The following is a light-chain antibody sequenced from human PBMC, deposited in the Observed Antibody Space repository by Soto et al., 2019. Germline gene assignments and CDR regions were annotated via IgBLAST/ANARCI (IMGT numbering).Light chain of an antibody. CDR1: SSNIGTTA. CDR2: SND. V-gene: IGLV1-44*01. CDR3: AAWDDSLNGWV. J-gene: IGLJ3*02. Sequence: QSVLTQAPSASGAPGQRVTISCSGTSSNIGTTAVNWFQQLPGTAPKLVIYSNDVRPSGVPDRFSASTSDTSASLAISGLKSEDEADYYCAAWDDSLNGWVFGGGTKLTVL.